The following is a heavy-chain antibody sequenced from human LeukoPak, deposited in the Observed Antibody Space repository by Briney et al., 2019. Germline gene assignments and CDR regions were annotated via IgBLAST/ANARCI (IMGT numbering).Heavy chain of an antibody. V-gene: IGHV3-23*01. D-gene: IGHD3-10*01. Sequence: GGSLRLSCAASGFTFSSYAMSWVRQAPGKGLEWVSAISGSGGSTYYADSVKGRFTISRDNSKNTLYLQMNSLRAEDTAVYYCAKGGEDYYYGSGSYYPFDYWGQGTLVTVSS. J-gene: IGHJ4*02. CDR3: AKGGEDYYYGSGSYYPFDY. CDR1: GFTFSSYA. CDR2: ISGSGGST.